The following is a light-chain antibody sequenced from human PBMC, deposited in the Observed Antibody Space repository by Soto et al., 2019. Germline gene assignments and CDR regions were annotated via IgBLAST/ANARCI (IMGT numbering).Light chain of an antibody. V-gene: IGKV3D-15*01. Sequence: EIVMTPSPATLSVSPGERATLSCRASQSVSSNLAWYQQKPGQAPRLLIYDAYNRATGIPPRFSGSGSGTDFTLTISSLQPEDFATYYCQQLNSPITFGQGTRLEIK. J-gene: IGKJ5*01. CDR2: DAY. CDR3: QQLNSPIT. CDR1: QSVSSN.